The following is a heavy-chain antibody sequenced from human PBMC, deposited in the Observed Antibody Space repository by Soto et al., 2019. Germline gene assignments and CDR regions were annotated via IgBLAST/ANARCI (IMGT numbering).Heavy chain of an antibody. CDR1: SSYY. CDR2: ISGSSSTI. Sequence: SSYYWGWFRQAPGKGLEWVSYISGSSSTIYYAHSVKGRFTSSRDNAKNSLYLQLSSLRDEDTAIYYCARESSGHPDSWGQGTLVTVSS. V-gene: IGHV3-48*02. J-gene: IGHJ4*02. D-gene: IGHD3-22*01. CDR3: ARESSGHPDS.